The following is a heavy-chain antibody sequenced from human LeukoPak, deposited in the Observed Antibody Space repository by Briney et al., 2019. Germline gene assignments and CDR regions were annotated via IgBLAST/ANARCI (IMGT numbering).Heavy chain of an antibody. Sequence: GGSLRLSCAASGFTFSIYAMSWVRQAPGKGLEWVSAMSATDYKTYYAESVKGRFTISRDNAKNTLYLQMNRLRAEDTAIYYCAKDLSYAFDYWGQGTLVTVSS. D-gene: IGHD2-2*01. CDR1: GFTFSIYA. J-gene: IGHJ4*02. CDR3: AKDLSYAFDY. V-gene: IGHV3-23*01. CDR2: MSATDYKT.